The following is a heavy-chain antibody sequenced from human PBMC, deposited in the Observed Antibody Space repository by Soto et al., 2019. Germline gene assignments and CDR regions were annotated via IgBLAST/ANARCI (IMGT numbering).Heavy chain of an antibody. Sequence: PVGSLRLSCAASGFKVSEYYMSWIRQAPGKGLEWLSYSSNSGTYTRYADSVKGRFSISRDNAKNSLFLQINSLRGEDSATYDCARSGDNYNVLDYWGQGTPVTVSS. J-gene: IGHJ4*02. D-gene: IGHD3-10*02. CDR2: SSNSGTYT. CDR1: GFKVSEYY. CDR3: ARSGDNYNVLDY. V-gene: IGHV3-11*06.